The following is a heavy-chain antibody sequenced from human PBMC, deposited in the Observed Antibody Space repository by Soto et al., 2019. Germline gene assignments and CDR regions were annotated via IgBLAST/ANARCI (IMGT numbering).Heavy chain of an antibody. D-gene: IGHD3-10*01. CDR2: INHSGST. CDR1: GGSFSGYY. J-gene: IGHJ5*02. Sequence: SETLSLTCAVYGGSFSGYYWSWIRQPPGKGLEWIGEINHSGSTNYNPSLKSRVTISVDTSKNQFSLKLSSVTAADTAVYYCARGRGSVTRVKWFDPWGQGTLVTVSS. V-gene: IGHV4-34*01. CDR3: ARGRGSVTRVKWFDP.